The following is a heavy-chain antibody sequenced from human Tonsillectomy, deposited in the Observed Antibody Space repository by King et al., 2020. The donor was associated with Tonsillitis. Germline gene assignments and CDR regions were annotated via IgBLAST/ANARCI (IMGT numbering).Heavy chain of an antibody. CDR1: GYRFTYHW. D-gene: IGHD5/OR15-5a*01. J-gene: IGHJ4*02. V-gene: IGHV5-51*01. CDR2: IFHGDSDN. CDR3: ARHSVDY. Sequence: VQLVESGAEVKKPGESLKISCQVSGYRFTYHWIGWVRQVPGQGLEWMGMIFHGDSDNKNSPSVQGRVTISADTSINTVYLQWSSLKASDTAMYYCARHSVDYWGQGTLVTVSS.